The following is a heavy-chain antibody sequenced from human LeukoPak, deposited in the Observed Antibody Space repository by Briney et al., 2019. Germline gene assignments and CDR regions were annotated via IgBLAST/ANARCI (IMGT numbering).Heavy chain of an antibody. CDR3: ASAGRDGYNDAFDI. Sequence: SETLSLTCTVSGGSITSSSYYWSWIRQPAGKGPEWIGRIYTSGSTNYDPSFKSRVTISVDTSKNQFSLRLNSVTAADTAVYYCASAGRDGYNDAFDIWGQGTMVTVSS. V-gene: IGHV4-61*02. CDR2: IYTSGST. CDR1: GGSITSSSYY. J-gene: IGHJ3*02. D-gene: IGHD5-24*01.